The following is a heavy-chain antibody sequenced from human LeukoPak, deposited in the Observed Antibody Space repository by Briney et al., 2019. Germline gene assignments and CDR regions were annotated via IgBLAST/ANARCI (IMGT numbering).Heavy chain of an antibody. CDR2: ISGSGGST. CDR3: AKDPYGTRYFDY. Sequence: GGSLRLSCAASGFTFSSYAMSWVRQAPGKGLEWVSAISGSGGSTYYADSVKGRFTISRDNSKNPLYLQMNSLRAEDTAVYYCAKDPYGTRYFDYWGQGTLVTAS. CDR1: GFTFSSYA. D-gene: IGHD2-2*01. V-gene: IGHV3-23*01. J-gene: IGHJ4*02.